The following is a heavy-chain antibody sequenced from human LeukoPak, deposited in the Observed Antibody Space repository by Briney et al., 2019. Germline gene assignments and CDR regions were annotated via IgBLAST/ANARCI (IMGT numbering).Heavy chain of an antibody. CDR2: INSDGSST. D-gene: IGHD6-19*01. V-gene: IGHV3-74*01. CDR3: ARGAPPYSSGWYFFYYYYGMDV. Sequence: GGSLRLSCAASGFTFSSYWMHWVRQAPGKVLVLVSRINSDGSSTSYADSVNGLFTISRDNAKTTLYLKMNSLRAEDTAVYYCARGAPPYSSGWYFFYYYYGMDVWGQGTTVTVSS. CDR1: GFTFSSYW. J-gene: IGHJ6*02.